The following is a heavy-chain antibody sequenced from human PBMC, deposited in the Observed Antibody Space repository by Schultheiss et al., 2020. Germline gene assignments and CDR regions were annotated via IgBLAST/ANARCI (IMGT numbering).Heavy chain of an antibody. CDR2: INPNSGGT. CDR3: ARVGAYYYDSSVRPNYYGMDV. D-gene: IGHD3-22*01. Sequence: ASVKVSFKASGYTFTSYAMHWVRQAPGQGLEWMGWINPNSGGTNYAQKLQGRVTMTTDTSTSTAYMELRSLRSDDTAVYYCARVGAYYYDSSVRPNYYGMDVWGQGTTVTVSS. V-gene: IGHV1-18*01. CDR1: GYTFTSYA. J-gene: IGHJ6*02.